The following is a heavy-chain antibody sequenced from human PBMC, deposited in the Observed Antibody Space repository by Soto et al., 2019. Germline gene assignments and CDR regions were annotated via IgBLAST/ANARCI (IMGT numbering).Heavy chain of an antibody. J-gene: IGHJ3*01. Sequence: EVQVVESGGDLVQPGGSLRLSCAASGFTMRNYAMSWVRQAPGKALEWVSGISGGSDRTYYADSVKGRFTIFKDNSKNTLYLQMSSLRVEDTAVYHCEGSWTWGQGTMVTVSS. CDR3: EGSWT. CDR2: ISGGSDRT. V-gene: IGHV3-23*04. CDR1: GFTMRNYA. D-gene: IGHD5-12*01.